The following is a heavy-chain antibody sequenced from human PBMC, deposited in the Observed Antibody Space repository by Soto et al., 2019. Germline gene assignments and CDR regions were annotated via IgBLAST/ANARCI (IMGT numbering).Heavy chain of an antibody. CDR1: GFSLSTSGMG. CDR3: AHSPFYDSSCYPGY. J-gene: IGHJ4*02. V-gene: IGHV2-5*01. Sequence: PTLVNPTQTLTLTCTFSGFSLSTSGMGVGWIRQPPGKALEWLALIYWNDDKRYSPSLKSRLTITKDTSKNQVVLTMTNMDPVDTATYYCAHSPFYDSSCYPGYWGQGTLVTVSS. D-gene: IGHD3-22*01. CDR2: IYWNDDK.